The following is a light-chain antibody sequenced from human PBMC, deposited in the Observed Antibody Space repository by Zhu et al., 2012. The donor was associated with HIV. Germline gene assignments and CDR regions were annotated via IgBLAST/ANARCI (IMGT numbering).Light chain of an antibody. CDR3: QQLGTSPPYT. V-gene: IGKV3-20*01. Sequence: EIVLTQSPDTLSVSPGERVSLSCRASQPITASHLAWYQQKSGQAPRLLIYRESSRATGIPDRFSGSGSGTDFTLTINRLEPEDFAVYYCQQLGTSPPYTFGQGTKVEIK. CDR2: RES. CDR1: QPITASH. J-gene: IGKJ2*01.